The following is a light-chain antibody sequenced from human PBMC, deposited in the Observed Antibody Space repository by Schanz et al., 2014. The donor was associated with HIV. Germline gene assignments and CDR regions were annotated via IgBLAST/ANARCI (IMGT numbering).Light chain of an antibody. V-gene: IGLV2-14*02. CDR3: SSYTGTTTLV. J-gene: IGLJ3*02. CDR2: DVV. CDR1: NTYIGTYNL. Sequence: QSALTQSASVSGSPGQSITISCPVTNTYIGTYNLVSWYHQHPGKAPKVLIYDVVKRPLGVSNRFSGSKSGNTASLTISGLQAEDEANYYCSSYTGTTTLVFGGGTKVTVL.